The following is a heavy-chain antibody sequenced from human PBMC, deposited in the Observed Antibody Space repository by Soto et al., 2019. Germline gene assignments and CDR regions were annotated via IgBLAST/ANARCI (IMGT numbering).Heavy chain of an antibody. D-gene: IGHD2-15*01. CDR3: ARVAATPPRLRPFNY. CDR1: GYTFTSYD. Sequence: ASVKVSCKASGYTFTSYDINWVRQATGQGLEWMGWMNPNSGNTGYAQKFQGRVTMTRNTSISTAYMELSSLRSEDTAVYYCARVAATPPRLRPFNYWGQGTLVTVSS. J-gene: IGHJ4*02. V-gene: IGHV1-8*01. CDR2: MNPNSGNT.